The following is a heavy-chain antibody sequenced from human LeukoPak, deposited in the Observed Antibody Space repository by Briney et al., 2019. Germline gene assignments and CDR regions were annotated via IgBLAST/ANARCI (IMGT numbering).Heavy chain of an antibody. J-gene: IGHJ3*02. CDR3: AGIPRSPWNAFDI. CDR1: GGSISNYY. CDR2: IYYSGST. Sequence: SETLSLTCTVSGGSISNYYWSCIRQPPGKGLEWIGYIYYSGSTNYNPSLKSRVTISVNTSKNQFSLKLSSVTAADTAVYYCAGIPRSPWNAFDIWGQGTMVTVSS. D-gene: IGHD1-1*01. V-gene: IGHV4-59*01.